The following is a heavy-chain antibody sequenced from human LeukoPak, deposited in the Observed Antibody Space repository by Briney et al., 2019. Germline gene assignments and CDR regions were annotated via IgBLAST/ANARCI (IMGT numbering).Heavy chain of an antibody. Sequence: SDPTLVKPTQTLTLTCTISGISLSTTRVSVGWVRQPSGKALEWLALIYGDDDKRYSPSLKSRLTITKDTSKNQVFLTMTNMDPVDTATYYCAHMRSSNWHSGAVAAPDGFDIWGQGTTVTVSS. D-gene: IGHD6-19*01. CDR3: AHMRSSNWHSGAVAAPDGFDI. J-gene: IGHJ3*02. CDR1: GISLSTTRVS. CDR2: IYGDDDK. V-gene: IGHV2-5*02.